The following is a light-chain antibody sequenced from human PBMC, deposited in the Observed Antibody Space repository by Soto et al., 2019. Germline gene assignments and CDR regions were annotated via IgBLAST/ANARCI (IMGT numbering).Light chain of an antibody. V-gene: IGKV1-12*01. Sequence: DIQMTQSPSSVSASVGDRVTITCRASRGISIWLAWYQQKPGKAPKLLIYSASTLHSGVSSRFSGGGSGTEFTLTISSLQPEDFATYYCQQTDSLPLTFGGGTKVEI. J-gene: IGKJ4*01. CDR3: QQTDSLPLT. CDR2: SAS. CDR1: RGISIW.